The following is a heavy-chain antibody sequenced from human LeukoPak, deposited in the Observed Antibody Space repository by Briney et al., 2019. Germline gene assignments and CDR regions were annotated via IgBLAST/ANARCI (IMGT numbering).Heavy chain of an antibody. CDR1: GFTFCTCG. V-gene: IGHV3-48*02. Sequence: GGSLRHSCAASGFTFCTCGMNWVRQAPGKGLEWVSYISGSSFTIYYADSVKGRFTISRDNAKNSLYLQMNSLRDEDTAVYYCARHYSNSGSYTDACDIWGQGTLVTVSS. CDR3: ARHYSNSGSYTDACDI. D-gene: IGHD3-10*01. J-gene: IGHJ3*02. CDR2: ISGSSFTI.